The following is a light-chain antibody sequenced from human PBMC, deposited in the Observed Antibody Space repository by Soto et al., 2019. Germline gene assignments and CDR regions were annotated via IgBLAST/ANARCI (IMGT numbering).Light chain of an antibody. CDR2: EVS. V-gene: IGLV2-14*01. CDR1: SSDVGAYNY. CDR3: SSYISSSTLVV. J-gene: IGLJ2*01. Sequence: QSALTQPASVSGSPGQSITIACTGTSSDVGAYNYVSWYQQHPGKAPKVMIYEVSNRPSGVSNRFSGSKSGNTASLPISGLQAEDEADYYCSSYISSSTLVVFGGGTTLTVL.